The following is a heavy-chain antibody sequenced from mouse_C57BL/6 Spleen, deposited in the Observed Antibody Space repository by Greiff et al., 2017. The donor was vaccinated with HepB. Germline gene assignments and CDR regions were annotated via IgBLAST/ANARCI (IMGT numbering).Heavy chain of an antibody. J-gene: IGHJ1*03. CDR2: ISSGGDYI. CDR1: GFTFSSYA. V-gene: IGHV5-9-1*02. D-gene: IGHD2-4*01. Sequence: DVQLVESGEGLVKPGGSLKLSCAASGFTFSSYAMSWVRQTPEKRLEWVAYISSGGDYIYYADTVKGRFTISRDNARNTLYLQMSSLKSEDTAMYYCTRADDYDGRWYFDVWGTGTTVTVSS. CDR3: TRADDYDGRWYFDV.